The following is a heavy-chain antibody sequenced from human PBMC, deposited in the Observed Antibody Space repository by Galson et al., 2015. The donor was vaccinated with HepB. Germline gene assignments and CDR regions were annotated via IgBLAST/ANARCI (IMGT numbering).Heavy chain of an antibody. V-gene: IGHV3-30-3*01. CDR2: ISYDGSNK. D-gene: IGHD5-24*01. CDR3: AREAGWLQLRRAGMDV. Sequence: SLRLSCAASGFTFSSYAMHWVRQAPGKGLEWVAVISYDGSNKYYADSVKGRFTISRDNSKNTLYLQMNSLRAEDTAVYYCAREAGWLQLRRAGMDVWGQGTTVTASS. J-gene: IGHJ6*02. CDR1: GFTFSSYA.